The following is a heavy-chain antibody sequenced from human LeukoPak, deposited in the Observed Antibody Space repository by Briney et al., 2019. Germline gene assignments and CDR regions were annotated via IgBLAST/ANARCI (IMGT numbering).Heavy chain of an antibody. CDR3: AREGYYGSGRLTDY. J-gene: IGHJ4*02. D-gene: IGHD3-10*01. CDR1: GGSFSGYY. Sequence: PSETLSLTCAVYGGSFSGYYWSWIRQPPGKGLEWIGEINHSGSTNYNPSLKNRVTISVDTSKNQFSLKLSSVTAADTAVYYCAREGYYGSGRLTDYWGQGTLVTVSS. CDR2: INHSGST. V-gene: IGHV4-34*01.